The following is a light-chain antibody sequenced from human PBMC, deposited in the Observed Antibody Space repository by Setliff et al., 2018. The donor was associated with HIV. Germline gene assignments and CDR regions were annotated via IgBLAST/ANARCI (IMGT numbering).Light chain of an antibody. CDR3: SSYTSDITHV. CDR1: NGDVGGYDY. CDR2: EVR. J-gene: IGLJ1*01. Sequence: QSVLTQPASVSGSPGQSITISCTGTNGDVGGYDYVSWYQQHPGKAPKLIIYEVRNRPSGVSNRFSGSKSGNTASLTISGLRAEDEADYYCSSYTSDITHVFGTGTKVTVL. V-gene: IGLV2-14*01.